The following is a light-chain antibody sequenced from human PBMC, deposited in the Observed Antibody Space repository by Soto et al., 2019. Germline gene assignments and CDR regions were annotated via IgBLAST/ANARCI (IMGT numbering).Light chain of an antibody. CDR1: QFISSSY. J-gene: IGKJ1*01. V-gene: IGKV3-20*01. Sequence: EIVLTQSPGTLSLSPGERATLSCRASQFISSSYFAWYQQKPGQPPRLLIYGASNRATGIPDRFSGGGSGTDFTLTIGRLEPEDFAVYSCHQYGYSPWTFGQGTKVEIK. CDR2: GAS. CDR3: HQYGYSPWT.